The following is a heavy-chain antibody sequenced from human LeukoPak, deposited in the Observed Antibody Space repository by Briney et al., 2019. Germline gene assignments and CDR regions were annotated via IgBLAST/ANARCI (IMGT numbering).Heavy chain of an antibody. CDR1: GFTFSSFW. J-gene: IGHJ3*02. CDR3: VRGRYHYDSEAAFHI. V-gene: IGHV3-74*01. D-gene: IGHD3-22*01. CDR2: INSDGSST. Sequence: GGSLRLSCAASGFTFSSFWMHWVRQAPGKGLVCVSRINSDGSSTSYADSVKGRFTISRDNAKSTLYLQTSSLRAEDTAVYYCVRGRYHYDSEAAFHIWGQGTMVTVSS.